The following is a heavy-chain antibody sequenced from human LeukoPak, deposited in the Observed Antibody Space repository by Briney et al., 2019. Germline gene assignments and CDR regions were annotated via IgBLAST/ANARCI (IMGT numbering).Heavy chain of an antibody. CDR3: AGAPIYDFWSGRPQGAFDI. CDR1: GYTYANYG. J-gene: IGHJ3*02. CDR2: ISNKNGHT. D-gene: IGHD3-3*01. V-gene: IGHV1-18*01. Sequence: GASVKVSCKTSGYTYANYGITWVRQAPGQGLEWMGWISNKNGHTNYAQKFQGRVSMTTDTSTSTVYMDLTSLRSDDTAVYCCAGAPIYDFWSGRPQGAFDIWGQGTMVTVSS.